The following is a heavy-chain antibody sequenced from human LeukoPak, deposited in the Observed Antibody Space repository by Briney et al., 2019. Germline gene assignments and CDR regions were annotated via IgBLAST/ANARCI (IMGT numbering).Heavy chain of an antibody. CDR2: ISYDGSNK. CDR3: ARDRGYDFWSGYYFDY. J-gene: IGHJ4*02. V-gene: IGHV3-30*03. D-gene: IGHD3-3*01. Sequence: GGSLRLSCAASGFTFSSYGMHWVRQAPGKGLEWVAVISYDGSNKYYADSVKGRFTISRDNSKNTLYLQMNSLRAEDTAVYYCARDRGYDFWSGYYFDYWGQGVLVTVSS. CDR1: GFTFSSYG.